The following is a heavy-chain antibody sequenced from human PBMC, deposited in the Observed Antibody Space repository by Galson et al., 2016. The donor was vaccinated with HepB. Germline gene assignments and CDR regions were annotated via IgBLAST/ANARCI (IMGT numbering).Heavy chain of an antibody. J-gene: IGHJ6*03. CDR3: ATGIVVAGKYYYYYMDV. Sequence: SETLSLTCSVSGASISGTEYYWGWIRQPPGRGLEWIGSIYYTESTYYNPSLESRVTISMDTSKNQFSLRLNSVAAADTGVYYCATGIVVAGKYYYYYMDVWGKGTPVTVSS. D-gene: IGHD6-19*01. CDR2: IYYTEST. V-gene: IGHV4-39*01. CDR1: GASISGTEYY.